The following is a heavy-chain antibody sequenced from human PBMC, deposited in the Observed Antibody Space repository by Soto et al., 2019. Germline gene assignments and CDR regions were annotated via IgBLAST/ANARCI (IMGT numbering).Heavy chain of an antibody. V-gene: IGHV1-18*01. CDR1: GYSFTSYG. CDR2: ISGHNGDV. CDR3: TRDASRDSSARGWFDP. J-gene: IGHJ5*02. D-gene: IGHD6-13*01. Sequence: ASVKVSCKTSGYSFTSYGISWVRQAPGQGLQWMGWISGHNGDVNYAESLQGRVTMTTDTSTSTAYMELRSLRSDDTAVYYCTRDASRDSSARGWFDPWGPGTLVTVS.